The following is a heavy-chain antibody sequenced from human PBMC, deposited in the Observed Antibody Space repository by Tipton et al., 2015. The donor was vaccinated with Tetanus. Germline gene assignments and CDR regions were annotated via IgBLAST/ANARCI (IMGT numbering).Heavy chain of an antibody. CDR1: GFTFSNSG. V-gene: IGHV3-30*03. D-gene: IGHD6-13*01. CDR2: ISYDGNYQ. Sequence: SLRLSCAASGFTFSNSGMHWVRQAPGKGLEWVAIISYDGNYQSYAESVKGRFTISRDNSKSTLFLQMNGLRAEDTAVYYCIYTVSWSGFDDSGQGSLVTVSS. CDR3: IYTVSWSGFDD. J-gene: IGHJ4*02.